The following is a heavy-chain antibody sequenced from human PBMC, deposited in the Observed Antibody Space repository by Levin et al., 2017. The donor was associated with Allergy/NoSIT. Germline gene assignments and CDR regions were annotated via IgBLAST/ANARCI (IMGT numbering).Heavy chain of an antibody. D-gene: IGHD1-26*01. Sequence: GGSLRLSCAASGFTFSSYAMHWVRQAPGKGLEWVAVISYDGTNKYYADSVKGRFTISRDNSKNTLYLQMNSLRAQDTAVYYCARDVFGRWELRFDYWGQGTLVTVSS. CDR2: ISYDGTNK. CDR3: ARDVFGRWELRFDY. J-gene: IGHJ4*02. CDR1: GFTFSSYA. V-gene: IGHV3-30-3*01.